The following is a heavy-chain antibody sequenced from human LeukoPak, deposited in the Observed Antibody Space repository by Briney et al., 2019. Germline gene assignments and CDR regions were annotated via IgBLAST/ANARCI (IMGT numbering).Heavy chain of an antibody. D-gene: IGHD1-26*01. CDR3: ARDIPWGATTLDY. J-gene: IGHJ4*02. Sequence: GGSLRLSCAASGFTFSSYSMNWVRQAPGKGLEWVSSISSSSSYIYYADSVKGRFTISRDNAKNSLYLQMSSLRADDTAVYYCARDIPWGATTLDYWGQGTLVTVSS. V-gene: IGHV3-21*01. CDR2: ISSSSSYI. CDR1: GFTFSSYS.